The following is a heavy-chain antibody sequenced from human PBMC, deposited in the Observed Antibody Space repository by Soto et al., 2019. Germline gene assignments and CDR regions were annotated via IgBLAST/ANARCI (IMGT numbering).Heavy chain of an antibody. Sequence: QITLKESGPTLVKPTQTLTLTCTFSGFSLSTSGVGVGWIRQPPGKALEWLALIYWDDDKRYSPSLKSRLTITTDTSKNQLVLTMTNMDPVDTATYYRAHRGAAAGTFDYWGQGTLVTVSS. D-gene: IGHD6-13*01. J-gene: IGHJ4*02. CDR1: GFSLSTSGVG. CDR3: AHRGAAAGTFDY. V-gene: IGHV2-5*02. CDR2: IYWDDDK.